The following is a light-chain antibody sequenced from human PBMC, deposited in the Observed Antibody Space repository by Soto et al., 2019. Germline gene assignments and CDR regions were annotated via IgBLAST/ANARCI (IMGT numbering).Light chain of an antibody. J-gene: IGKJ4*01. Sequence: DIVMTQSPDSLAVSLGERATINCKSSQSVLYSSNNKNYLAWYQQKPGQPPKLLIYWASTRESGVPDRFSGSGSGTDFTRTISSLQAEYVAVYYCQQYFATPLTFGGGTKVEIK. CDR1: QSVLYSSNNKNY. CDR2: WAS. CDR3: QQYFATPLT. V-gene: IGKV4-1*01.